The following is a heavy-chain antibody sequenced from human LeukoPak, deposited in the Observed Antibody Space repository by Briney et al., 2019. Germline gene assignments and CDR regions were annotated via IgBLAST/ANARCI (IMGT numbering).Heavy chain of an antibody. CDR1: GGISHPYA. Sequence: SVKVSYKPSGGISHPYAIAWVRQAPGHGLEWMGGITPLVSTTVYARKFQGRVTFTTDEATRTVYMELRSLRSDDTAIYYCARGNVTYTPSNYGGQGTLVTVSS. D-gene: IGHD3-16*01. CDR3: ARGNVTYTPSNY. CDR2: ITPLVSTT. J-gene: IGHJ4*02. V-gene: IGHV1-69*05.